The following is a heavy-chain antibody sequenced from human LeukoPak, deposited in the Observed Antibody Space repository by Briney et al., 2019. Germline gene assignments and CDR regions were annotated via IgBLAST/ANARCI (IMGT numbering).Heavy chain of an antibody. CDR3: ARGQARLAWFDP. J-gene: IGHJ5*02. V-gene: IGHV4-59*08. Sequence: SETLSLTCTVSGGSISSYYWSWIRRPPGKGLEWIGYIYHSGSTYYNPSLKSRVTISVDTSKNQFSLKLRSVTAADTAVYYCARGQARLAWFDPWGQGTLVTVSS. CDR1: GGSISSYY. D-gene: IGHD6-19*01. CDR2: IYHSGST.